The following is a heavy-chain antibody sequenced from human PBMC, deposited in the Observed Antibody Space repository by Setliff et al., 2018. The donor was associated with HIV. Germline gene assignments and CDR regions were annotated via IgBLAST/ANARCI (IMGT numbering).Heavy chain of an antibody. V-gene: IGHV4-38-2*01. CDR2: ISHSGTT. CDR3: ARGSRQLTIFGVVFKTNYYFMDV. D-gene: IGHD3-3*01. Sequence: PSETLSLTCGVSSYSIDSGYFWGWIRQHPGKGLEWIGSISHSGTTYYNPSLWGRVTISVDTSKNQFSLTLNSVTAAETAVYYCARGSRQLTIFGVVFKTNYYFMDVWGKGTAVTVSS. J-gene: IGHJ6*03. CDR1: SYSIDSGYF.